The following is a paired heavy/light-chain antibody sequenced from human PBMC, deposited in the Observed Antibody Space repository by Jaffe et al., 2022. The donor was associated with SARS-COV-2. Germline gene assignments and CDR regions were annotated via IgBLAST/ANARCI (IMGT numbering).Light chain of an antibody. CDR3: QQYNSYPLT. CDR1: QGINSW. V-gene: IGKV1D-16*01. J-gene: IGKJ4*01. Sequence: DIQMTQSPSSLSASVGDRVTITCRASQGINSWLAWYQQKSEKAPKSLIYAASSLQSGVPSRFSGSGSGTDFTLTISSLQPEDFATYYCQQYNSYPLTFGGGTKVEIK. CDR2: AAS.
Heavy chain of an antibody. CDR3: GRRAYGIPFDP. J-gene: IGHJ5*02. V-gene: IGHV4-39*01. CDR1: GDSISSSGWY. Sequence: QLQLQESGPGLVKPSETLSLTCTVSGDSISSSGWYWGWIRQPPGRGLEWIGSIYYTGSTYYNPSLKSRVTISVDKSKNQFSLQLTSVTAADTAVYYCGRRAYGIPFDPWGQGTLVTVSS. CDR2: IYYTGST. D-gene: IGHD4-17*01.